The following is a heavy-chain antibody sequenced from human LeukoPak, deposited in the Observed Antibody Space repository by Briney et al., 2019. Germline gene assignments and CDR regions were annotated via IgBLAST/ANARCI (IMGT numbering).Heavy chain of an antibody. V-gene: IGHV4-38-2*02. Sequence: PSETLSLTCTVSGYSITSVYYWGWIRQPPRKGRVWIGSFFLNGSTSYNPSLKSRVTISLDKSQNQFSLKLSLVIAAAPTGYYIAKLDNYNWMTDYSGERGPGTASS. CDR3: AKLDNYNWMTDY. CDR2: FFLNGST. J-gene: IGHJ4*02. D-gene: IGHD5-24*01. CDR1: GYSITSVYY.